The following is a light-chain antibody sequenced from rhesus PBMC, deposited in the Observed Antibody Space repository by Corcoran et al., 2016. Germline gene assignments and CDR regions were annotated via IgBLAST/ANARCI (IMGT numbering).Light chain of an antibody. V-gene: IGKV1-22*01. Sequence: DIQMTQSPSSLSASVGDTVTITCRASQSISSWLAWYQQKPGKAPKLLIYKASTLQSGVPSRFSGSGSGTDFTLTISSLQSEDFSTYYCQQYSSSPWTFGQGTKVEIK. CDR3: QQYSSSPWT. CDR1: QSISSW. J-gene: IGKJ1*01. CDR2: KAS.